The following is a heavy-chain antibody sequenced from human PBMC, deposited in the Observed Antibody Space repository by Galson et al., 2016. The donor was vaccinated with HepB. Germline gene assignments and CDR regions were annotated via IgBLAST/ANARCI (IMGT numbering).Heavy chain of an antibody. V-gene: IGHV4-59*02. J-gene: IGHJ3*02. Sequence: ETLSLTCTVSGGSVDDYYWNWIRQPPGKGLEWIGFVYYSGNINYNPSLRSRVTISLDTPENHVSLKLTSVAAADTAVYYCARSSPRSGWFGRAFDIWGQGTTVTVSS. D-gene: IGHD6-19*01. CDR1: GGSVDDYY. CDR3: ARSSPRSGWFGRAFDI. CDR2: VYYSGNI.